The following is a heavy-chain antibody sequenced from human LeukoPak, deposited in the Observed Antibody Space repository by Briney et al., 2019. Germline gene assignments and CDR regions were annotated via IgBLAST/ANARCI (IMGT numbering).Heavy chain of an antibody. D-gene: IGHD2-2*01. CDR1: GFTFNNYA. CDR3: AKGDQVFDY. V-gene: IGHV3-23*01. CDR2: VTRSGSST. J-gene: IGHJ4*02. Sequence: GGSLRLSCAASGFTFNNYAMSWVRQAPGKGLDLVSTVTRSGSSTYYADSVQGRLTISRDNSKNTLYVLMNRLTTEGTAVYYCAKGDQVFDYWGQGTLVTVSS.